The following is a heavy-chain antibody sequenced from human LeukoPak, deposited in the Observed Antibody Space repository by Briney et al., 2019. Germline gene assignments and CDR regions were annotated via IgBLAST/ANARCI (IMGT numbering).Heavy chain of an antibody. CDR2: INGDGSTT. Sequence: GRSLRLSCAASGFTFRNYAMHWVRQAPGKGLVWVSCINGDGSTTTYADSVKGRFTISRDNAKNTVYLQINNLRPEDTAVYYCARDRYYVPDNWGQGTLVTVSS. D-gene: IGHD3-10*02. CDR3: ARDRYYVPDN. V-gene: IGHV3-74*01. J-gene: IGHJ4*02. CDR1: GFTFRNYA.